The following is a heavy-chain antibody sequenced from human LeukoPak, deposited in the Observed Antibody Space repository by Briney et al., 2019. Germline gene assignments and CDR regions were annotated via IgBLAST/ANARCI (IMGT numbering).Heavy chain of an antibody. V-gene: IGHV3-74*01. CDR2: INTDGSST. D-gene: IGHD3-3*01. J-gene: IGHJ4*02. CDR3: ATPWSY. Sequence: GGSLTLSCVASGFTFTRYWMHWVRQVPGKGLVWVSRINTDGSSTSYADSVKGRFTISRDNAKNTLYLQMDSLRTDDTAVYYCATPWSYWGQGILVTVSS. CDR1: GFTFTRYW.